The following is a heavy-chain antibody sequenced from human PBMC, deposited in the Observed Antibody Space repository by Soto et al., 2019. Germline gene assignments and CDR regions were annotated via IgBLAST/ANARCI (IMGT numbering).Heavy chain of an antibody. V-gene: IGHV1-69*05. Sequence: QVLLEQSGAEVKKPGSSVRISCKASGGTFNNYAISWVRQAPGQGLEWVGGIIPIFGSGNYAQISQDRVTITTDEVRTTAYMEMNSLTSEDTAIYFCARGTSSSTSYYYYALDVWGQGTTVTVSS. CDR2: IIPIFGSG. D-gene: IGHD1-7*01. CDR3: ARGTSSSTSYYYYALDV. J-gene: IGHJ6*02. CDR1: GGTFNNYA.